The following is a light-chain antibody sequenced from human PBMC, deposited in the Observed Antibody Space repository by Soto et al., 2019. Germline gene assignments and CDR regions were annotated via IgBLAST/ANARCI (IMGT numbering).Light chain of an antibody. J-gene: IGLJ1*01. CDR2: EVS. CDR1: SSDVGGYNY. Sequence: VLTQPASVSGSPGQSITISCTGTSSDVGGYNYVSWYQQQAGKAPKLIIHEVSNRPSGVSNRFSGSKSGNTASLTISGLQAEDEADYYCDSYTSSRAYVFGIGTKVTVL. V-gene: IGLV2-14*01. CDR3: DSYTSSRAYV.